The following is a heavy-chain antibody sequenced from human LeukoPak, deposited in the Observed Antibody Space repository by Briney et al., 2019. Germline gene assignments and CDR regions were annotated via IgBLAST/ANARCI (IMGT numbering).Heavy chain of an antibody. J-gene: IGHJ4*02. CDR3: ARVSSYSGSPPVY. Sequence: GGSRRLSCAASGFTFSSYAMSWVRQAPGKGREWVSAISGSGGSTYYADSVKGRFTISRDNSKNTLYLQMNSLRAEDTAVYYCARVSSYSGSPPVYWGQGTLVTVSS. V-gene: IGHV3-23*01. D-gene: IGHD1-26*01. CDR2: ISGSGGST. CDR1: GFTFSSYA.